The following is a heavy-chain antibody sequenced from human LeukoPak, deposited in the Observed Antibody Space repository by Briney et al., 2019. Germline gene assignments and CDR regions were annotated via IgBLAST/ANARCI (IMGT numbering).Heavy chain of an antibody. CDR3: ARLQYYYDSNGYYSLYYFDY. J-gene: IGHJ4*02. CDR2: VYYSGST. CDR1: GGSISSSSYY. D-gene: IGHD3-22*01. V-gene: IGHV4-39*01. Sequence: SETLSLTCTVSGGSISSSSYYWGWIRQPPGKGLEWIESVYYSGSTYYNPSLKSRVTMSVDTSKNQFSLKLSSVTAADTAVYYCARLQYYYDSNGYYSLYYFDYWGQGTVVTVSS.